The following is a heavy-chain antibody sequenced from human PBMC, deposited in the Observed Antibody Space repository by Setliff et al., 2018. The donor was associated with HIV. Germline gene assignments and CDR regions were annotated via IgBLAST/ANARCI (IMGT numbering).Heavy chain of an antibody. V-gene: IGHV1-69*13. J-gene: IGHJ5*02. Sequence: SVKVSCKASGGTFSRLAISWVRQAPGQGLEWMGGIIPIYGTVNYAQKFQGRVTITADESTTTAYMELSSLRSEDTAVYYCATSPRGTYYDILTGLPRGYFDPWGQGTQVTAPQ. CDR2: IIPIYGTV. D-gene: IGHD3-9*01. CDR3: ATSPRGTYYDILTGLPRGYFDP. CDR1: GGTFSRLA.